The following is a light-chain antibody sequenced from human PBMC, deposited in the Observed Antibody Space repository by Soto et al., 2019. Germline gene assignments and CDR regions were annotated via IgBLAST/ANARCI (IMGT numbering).Light chain of an antibody. V-gene: IGKV3-20*01. J-gene: IGKJ2*01. CDR1: QTVAGSY. Sequence: ETVLTQSPGTLSLSPGERATLSCRASQTVAGSYLAWYQQKPGQAPRLLIYAASTRVTAIPDRFSGSGSGRDFTLTISRLEPEDFAVYYCQQYANWYTFGQGTTLEIK. CDR2: AAS. CDR3: QQYANWYT.